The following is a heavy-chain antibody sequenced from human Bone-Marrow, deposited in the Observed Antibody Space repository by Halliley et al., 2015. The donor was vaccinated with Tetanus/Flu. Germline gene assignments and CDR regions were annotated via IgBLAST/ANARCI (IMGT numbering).Heavy chain of an antibody. CDR2: ISYDGTNK. V-gene: IGHV3-30*03. Sequence: ISYDGTNKFYANSVKGRFTISRDYSKNPLYLQMNSLRPEDTAVYYCARDYGSDLSGYYGMAGWGQGSTVAGSS. D-gene: IGHD3-10*01. CDR3: ARDYGSDLSGYYGMAG. J-gene: IGHJ6*02.